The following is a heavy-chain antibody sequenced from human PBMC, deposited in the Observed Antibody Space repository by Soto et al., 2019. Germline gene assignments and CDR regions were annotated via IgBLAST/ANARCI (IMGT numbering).Heavy chain of an antibody. CDR3: ARAFEGPVSYYQPFHFDS. CDR1: GCDFSSFA. CDR2: ISREGGSI. J-gene: IGHJ4*02. Sequence: EVQLVESGGGLVQPGGSLRISCAASGCDFSSFAMHWVRQAPGKGLEHVSAISREGGSIYYVKSAKGRFIISRDNSKNTLYLQLASLSADDMAVYYCARAFEGPVSYYQPFHFDSWGLGTLVTVSS. V-gene: IGHV3-64*01. D-gene: IGHD3-10*01.